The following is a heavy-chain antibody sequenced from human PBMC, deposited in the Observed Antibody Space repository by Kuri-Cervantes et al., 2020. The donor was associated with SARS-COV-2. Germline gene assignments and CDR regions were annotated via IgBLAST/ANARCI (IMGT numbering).Heavy chain of an antibody. V-gene: IGHV3-30*03. CDR2: ISSDGKNK. CDR1: GFNFSTTD. J-gene: IGHJ4*02. Sequence: GESLKISCVASGFNFSTTDMNWVRQAPGKGLEWVTFISSDGKNKKCMASGKGRFTISRDNSQNTLHLQMNSLRAEDTAVYYCARVVFDTAMVYFDYWGQGTLVTVSS. CDR3: ARVVFDTAMVYFDY. D-gene: IGHD5-18*01.